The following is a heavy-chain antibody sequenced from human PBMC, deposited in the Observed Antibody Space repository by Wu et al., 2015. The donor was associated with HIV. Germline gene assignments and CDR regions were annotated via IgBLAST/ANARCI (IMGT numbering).Heavy chain of an antibody. CDR1: GGTFSSYA. CDR3: ARSPTQRGYYYGSGSYSTRHSPYYYGMDV. D-gene: IGHD3-10*01. Sequence: QVQLVQSGAEVKKPGSSVKVSCKASGGTFSSYAISWVRQAPGQGLEWMGGIIPIFGTANYAQKFQGRVTITTDESTSTAYMELSSLRSEDTAVYYCARSPTQRGYYYGSGSYSTRHSPYYYGMDVWGQGTTVTVSS. CDR2: IIPIFGTA. V-gene: IGHV1-69*05. J-gene: IGHJ6*02.